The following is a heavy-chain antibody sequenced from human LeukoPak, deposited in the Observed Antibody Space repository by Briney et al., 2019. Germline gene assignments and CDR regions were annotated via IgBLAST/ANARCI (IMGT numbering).Heavy chain of an antibody. Sequence: ASVKVSCKASGYTFTNYGISWVRQAPGQGLEWMGWINPNSGGTNYAQKFQGWVTMTRDTSISTAYMELSRLRSDDTAVYYCARETYYDILTGLDAFDIWGQGTMVTVSS. D-gene: IGHD3-9*01. J-gene: IGHJ3*02. CDR2: INPNSGGT. CDR1: GYTFTNYG. V-gene: IGHV1-2*04. CDR3: ARETYYDILTGLDAFDI.